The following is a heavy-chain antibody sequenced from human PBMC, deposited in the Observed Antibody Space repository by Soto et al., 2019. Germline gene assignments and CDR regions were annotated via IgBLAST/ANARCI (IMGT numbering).Heavy chain of an antibody. Sequence: QVQLQESXXXXXKXXQTLSLTCTVSGGSISSGSYYWTWIRQHPGKGLEWIGYIHYSGSTYSNPSLKRRLSISVDTSKNRFSLTLSAVTAADTAVYYCTRRFCSGGSCYSFHYGLDVWGQGTTVIVSS. V-gene: IGHV4-31*03. D-gene: IGHD2-15*01. CDR2: IHYSGST. J-gene: IGHJ6*02. CDR3: TRRFCSGGSCYSFHYGLDV. CDR1: GGSISSGSYY.